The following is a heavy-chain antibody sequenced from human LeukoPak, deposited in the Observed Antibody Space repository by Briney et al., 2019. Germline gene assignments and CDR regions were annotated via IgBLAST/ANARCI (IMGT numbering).Heavy chain of an antibody. V-gene: IGHV3-21*01. CDR2: ISSSSSYI. D-gene: IGHD6-6*01. CDR1: GFTFSSYS. CDR3: ARTQEYSSSLTDAFDI. J-gene: IGHJ3*02. Sequence: GGSLRLSCAASGFTFSSYSMNWVRQAPGKGLEWVSSISSSSSYIYYADSVKGRFTISRDNAKNSLYLQMNSLRAEDTAVYYCARTQEYSSSLTDAFDIWGQGTMVTVSS.